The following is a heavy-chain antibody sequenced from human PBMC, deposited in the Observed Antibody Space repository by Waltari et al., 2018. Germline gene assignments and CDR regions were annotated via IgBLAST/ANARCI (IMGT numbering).Heavy chain of an antibody. Sequence: QVQLQESGPGLVKPSETLSLTCTVSGGSISSHYWSWIRQPPGKGLEWIGYIYYSGSTNYNPSLKSRVTISVDTSKNQFSLKLSSVTAADTAVYYCARGGVGWFDPWGQGTLVIVSS. CDR1: GGSISSHY. CDR2: IYYSGST. J-gene: IGHJ5*02. CDR3: ARGGVGWFDP. D-gene: IGHD2-8*02. V-gene: IGHV4-59*11.